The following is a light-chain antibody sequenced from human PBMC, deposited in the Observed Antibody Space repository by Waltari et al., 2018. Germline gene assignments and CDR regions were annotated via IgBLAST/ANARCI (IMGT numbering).Light chain of an antibody. CDR1: SSDVGNYNL. CDR3: CSYAGSSTV. J-gene: IGLJ2*01. V-gene: IGLV2-23*01. Sequence: QSALTQPASVSGSPGQSISISCTGTSSDVGNYNLVSWYQQRPGNAPKLMIYEGTKRPSGVSNRFSGSKSGNTASLTISGLQAEDEADYYCCSYAGSSTVFGGGTKLTVL. CDR2: EGT.